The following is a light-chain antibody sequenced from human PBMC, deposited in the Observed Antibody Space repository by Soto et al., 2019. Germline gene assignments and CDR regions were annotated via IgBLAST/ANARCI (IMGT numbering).Light chain of an antibody. J-gene: IGLJ2*01. CDR2: EVS. CDR1: SSDVGAYTY. CDR3: RSYTPSNPLV. V-gene: IGLV2-14*01. Sequence: QSALTQPASVSGSPGQSITISCTGTSSDVGAYTYVSWYQQHPGKAPKLMIFEVSDRPSGVSNRFSGSKSGNTASLTISGLQPDDEADYYSRSYTPSNPLVFGGGTKLTVL.